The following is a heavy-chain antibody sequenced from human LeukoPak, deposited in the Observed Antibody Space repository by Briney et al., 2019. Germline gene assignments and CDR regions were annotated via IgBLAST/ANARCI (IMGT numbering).Heavy chain of an antibody. Sequence: PGRSLRLSCVASGFTFSGYGMHWVRQAPGKGLEWVAVIWYDGKNKYYADSVKGRFTISRDNAKNSLYLQMNSLRAEDTAVYYCARDRYILTGYYYFDYWGQGTLVTVSS. D-gene: IGHD3-9*01. V-gene: IGHV3-33*01. CDR3: ARDRYILTGYYYFDY. CDR2: IWYDGKNK. J-gene: IGHJ4*02. CDR1: GFTFSGYG.